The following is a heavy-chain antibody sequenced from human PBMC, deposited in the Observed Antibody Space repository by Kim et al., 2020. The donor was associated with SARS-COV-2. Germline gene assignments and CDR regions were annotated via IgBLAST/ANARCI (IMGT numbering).Heavy chain of an antibody. CDR3: AKDLGPPGGSSDY. D-gene: IGHD2-15*01. Sequence: YADSVKGRFTISRDNSKNTLYLQMNSRRAEDTAVYYCAKDLGPPGGSSDYWGQGTLVTVSS. J-gene: IGHJ4*02. V-gene: IGHV3-23*01.